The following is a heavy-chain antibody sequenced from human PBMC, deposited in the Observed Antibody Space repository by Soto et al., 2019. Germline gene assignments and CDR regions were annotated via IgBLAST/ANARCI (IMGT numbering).Heavy chain of an antibody. CDR2: ISGSGGST. CDR1: GFTFSSYA. CDR3: AKGGYDFWSGYSSREGMDV. J-gene: IGHJ6*02. V-gene: IGHV3-23*01. D-gene: IGHD3-3*01. Sequence: EVQLLESGGGLVQPGGSLRLSCAASGFTFSSYAMSWVRQAPGKGLEWVSAISGSGGSTYYADSVKGRFTISRDNSKNTLYLQMNSLRAEDTAVYYCAKGGYDFWSGYSSREGMDVWGQGTTVTVSS.